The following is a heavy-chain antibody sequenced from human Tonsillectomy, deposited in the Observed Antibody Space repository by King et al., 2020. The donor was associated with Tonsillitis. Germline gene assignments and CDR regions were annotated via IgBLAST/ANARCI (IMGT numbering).Heavy chain of an antibody. CDR1: GNNFTDHY. CDR3: ARERYGDYEAVAFDI. J-gene: IGHJ3*02. CDR2: ISPKSGGT. D-gene: IGHD4-17*01. Sequence: VQLVQSGAEVKKPGASVKVSCKASGNNFTDHYIHWVRQAPGQELEWMGWISPKSGGTNYAQKFQGRVTLTRDTSITTDYMELSRLTSDDTAVYYCARERYGDYEAVAFDIWGQGTMVTVSS. V-gene: IGHV1-2*02.